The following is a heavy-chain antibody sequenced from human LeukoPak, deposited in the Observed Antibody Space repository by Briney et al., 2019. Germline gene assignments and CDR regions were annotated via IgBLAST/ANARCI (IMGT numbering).Heavy chain of an antibody. CDR1: GGSISSDINY. D-gene: IGHD2-8*01. CDR3: ARRKYGVGFDP. J-gene: IGHJ5*02. CDR2: IYSTGNT. V-gene: IGHV4-39*01. Sequence: SETLSLTCTVSGGSISSDINYWGWIRQPPGKGLEWIGYIYSTGNTFYNPSLKSRVTMSVDASRNQFSLKLSSVTAADTAVYYCARRKYGVGFDPWGQGTLVTVSS.